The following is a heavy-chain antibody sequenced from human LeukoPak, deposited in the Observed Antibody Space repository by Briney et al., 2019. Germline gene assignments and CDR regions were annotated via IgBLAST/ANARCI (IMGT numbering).Heavy chain of an antibody. CDR2: ISSSSSTI. CDR3: ARDSEWELDY. CDR1: GFIFSSYS. D-gene: IGHD1-26*01. Sequence: GGSLRLSCAASGFIFSSYSMNWVRQAPGKGLEWVSYISSSSSTIYYADSVKGRFTISRDNSKNTLYLQMNSLRAEDTAVYYCARDSEWELDYWGQGTLVTVSS. J-gene: IGHJ4*02. V-gene: IGHV3-48*01.